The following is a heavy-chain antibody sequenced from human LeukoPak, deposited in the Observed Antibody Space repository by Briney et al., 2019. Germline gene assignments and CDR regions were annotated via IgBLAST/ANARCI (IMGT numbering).Heavy chain of an antibody. Sequence: HAGGSLRLSCAASGLTFSTYWMNWYRQAPGKGLEWVGNINQDASEINYVDSVRGRFTISRDNAKNSLHLQMNSLRAEDTAVYYCATDRDNSDWQKRFDSWGQGTLVTVSS. CDR3: ATDRDNSDWQKRFDS. J-gene: IGHJ4*02. CDR1: GLTFSTYW. V-gene: IGHV3-7*01. CDR2: INQDASEI. D-gene: IGHD2-21*02.